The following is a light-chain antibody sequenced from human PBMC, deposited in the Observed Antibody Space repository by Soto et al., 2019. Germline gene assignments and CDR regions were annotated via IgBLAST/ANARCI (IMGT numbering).Light chain of an antibody. J-gene: IGKJ3*01. V-gene: IGKV1-27*01. CDR1: QDIRNF. CDR3: QKYSSVPV. Sequence: DIQMTQSPTSLSASVGDRATITCRASQDIRNFVAWYQQKPGKAPKLLIYAASTLHSGVPSRFSGSGSGTDFTLTINSLHAEYVATYSCQKYSSVPVFGPGTKVEIK. CDR2: AAS.